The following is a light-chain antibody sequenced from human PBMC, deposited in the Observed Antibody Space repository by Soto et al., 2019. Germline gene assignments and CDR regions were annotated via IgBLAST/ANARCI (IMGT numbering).Light chain of an antibody. CDR1: SSDIGASNF. V-gene: IGLV2-14*01. Sequence: QSVLTQPPSVSGSPGQSITVSCTGTSSDIGASNFVSWYQHLPGRAPKVIIFEATNRPSGVSDRFSGSKAGITASLTISGLQADDEGDYYCSAYSDIDTKVFGTGTKVTVL. CDR3: SAYSDIDTKV. CDR2: EAT. J-gene: IGLJ1*01.